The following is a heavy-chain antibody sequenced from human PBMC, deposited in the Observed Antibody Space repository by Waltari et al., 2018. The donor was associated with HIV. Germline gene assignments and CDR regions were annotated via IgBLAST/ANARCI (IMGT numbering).Heavy chain of an antibody. Sequence: QAQLVQSGAEVKKPGSSVKVSCKSSGGLFSTYGPNWLRQVPGQGLEWMGRSVPLLGTATYAQIFQGRVTITADEVTTTTHMELSSLTSEDTALYYCARLGGGNGDRYWHFDLWGRGTLVTVSS. V-gene: IGHV1-69*11. D-gene: IGHD2-21*01. J-gene: IGHJ2*01. CDR1: GGLFSTYG. CDR3: ARLGGGNGDRYWHFDL. CDR2: SVPLLGTA.